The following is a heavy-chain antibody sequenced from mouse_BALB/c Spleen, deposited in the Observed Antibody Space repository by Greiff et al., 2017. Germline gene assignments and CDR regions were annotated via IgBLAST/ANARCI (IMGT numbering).Heavy chain of an antibody. CDR3: ARLGTLQRGFDY. Sequence: EVQVVESGGGLVKPGGSLKLSCAASGFTFSSYTMSWVRQTPEKRLEWVAYISNGGGSTYYPDTVKGRFTISRDNAKNTLYLQMSSLKSEDTAMYYCARLGTLQRGFDYWGQGTTLTVSS. D-gene: IGHD2-1*01. CDR2: ISNGGGST. V-gene: IGHV5-12-2*01. CDR1: GFTFSSYT. J-gene: IGHJ2*01.